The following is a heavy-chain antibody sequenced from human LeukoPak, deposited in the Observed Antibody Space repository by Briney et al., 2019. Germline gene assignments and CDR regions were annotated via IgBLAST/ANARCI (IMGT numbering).Heavy chain of an antibody. CDR1: GFTFSSYE. CDR3: ARERAACGGDCYDY. Sequence: GGSLGLSCAASGFTFSSYEMNWVRQAPGKGLEWVSYISSDDITIFYGDSVKGRFTISRDNAKNSPYLQMNGLRVEDTAVYYCARERAACGGDCYDYWGQGTLVTVSS. D-gene: IGHD2-21*01. V-gene: IGHV3-48*03. CDR2: ISSDDITI. J-gene: IGHJ4*02.